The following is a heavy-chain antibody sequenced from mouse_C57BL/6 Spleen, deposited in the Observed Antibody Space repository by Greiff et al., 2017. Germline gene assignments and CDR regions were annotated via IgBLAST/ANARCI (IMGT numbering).Heavy chain of an antibody. Sequence: VQLQQSGAELARPGASVKMSCKASGYTFTSYTLHWVKQRPGQGLEWIGYINPSSGYTKYNQKFKDKATLTADKSSSTAYMQLSSLTSEDSAVYYCARGITTVVVNFDYWGQGTTLTVSS. V-gene: IGHV1-4*01. CDR3: ARGITTVVVNFDY. J-gene: IGHJ2*01. CDR1: GYTFTSYT. CDR2: INPSSGYT. D-gene: IGHD1-1*01.